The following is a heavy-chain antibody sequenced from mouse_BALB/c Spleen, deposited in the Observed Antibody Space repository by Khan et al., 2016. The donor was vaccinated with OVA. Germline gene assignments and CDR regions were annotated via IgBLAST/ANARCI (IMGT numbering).Heavy chain of an antibody. J-gene: IGHJ2*01. CDR2: INPHIGET. D-gene: IGHD1-1*01. CDR3: ARKNGSDFDY. CDR1: GYSFTGYF. Sequence: VQLQQSGPELVKPGASVKISRKASGYSFTGYFMNWVMQSHGKRLEWIGRINPHIGETFYNQKFKDKATLTVDESSSTAHMELRSLASEDSAVYYCARKNGSDFDYWGQGTTLTVSS. V-gene: IGHV1-20*02.